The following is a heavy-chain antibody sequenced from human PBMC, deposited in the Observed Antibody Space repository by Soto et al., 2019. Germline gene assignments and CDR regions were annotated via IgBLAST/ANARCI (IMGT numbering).Heavy chain of an antibody. Sequence: SETLSLTCTVSGGSISSYYWSWIRQPPGKGLEWIGYIYYSGSTNYNPSLKSRVTISVDTSKNQFSLKLSSVTAADTAVYYCARGGSISTNGLLGYYYYMDVWGKGTTVTVSS. CDR3: ARGGSISTNGLLGYYYYMDV. D-gene: IGHD2-8*01. CDR2: IYYSGST. CDR1: GGSISSYY. V-gene: IGHV4-59*08. J-gene: IGHJ6*03.